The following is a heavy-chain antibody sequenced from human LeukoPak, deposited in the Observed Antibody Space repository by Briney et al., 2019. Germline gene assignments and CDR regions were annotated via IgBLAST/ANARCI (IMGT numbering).Heavy chain of an antibody. V-gene: IGHV4-59*08. Sequence: PSETLSPTCTVSGGSISRDYWNWIRQPPGKGLEWIGDIDYSGRTNYNPSLKSRVTISVDTSKNQFSLKLSPVTAADTAVYYCARHLWRGGTTDSFDIWGQGTMVSVSS. CDR2: IDYSGRT. D-gene: IGHD3-10*01. CDR3: ARHLWRGGTTDSFDI. CDR1: GGSISRDY. J-gene: IGHJ3*02.